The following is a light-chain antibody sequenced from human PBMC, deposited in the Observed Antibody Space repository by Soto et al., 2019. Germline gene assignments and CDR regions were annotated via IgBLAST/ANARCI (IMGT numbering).Light chain of an antibody. Sequence: EIVMTQSPATLSVSPGERATLSCRASQRVSRNLAWYQQKPGQVPRLLIYDASTRATGIPDRFSGSGSETEFTLTISSLQSEDYAIYYCQQYNNWPPWTFGQGTKVDIK. CDR2: DAS. CDR3: QQYNNWPPWT. CDR1: QRVSRN. V-gene: IGKV3-15*01. J-gene: IGKJ1*01.